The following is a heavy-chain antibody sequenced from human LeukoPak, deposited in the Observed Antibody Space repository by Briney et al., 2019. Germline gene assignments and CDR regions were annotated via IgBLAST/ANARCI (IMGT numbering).Heavy chain of an antibody. CDR3: AKDLATSGATTLLLDD. CDR1: GFTFSNYG. V-gene: IGHV3-33*06. D-gene: IGHD1-26*01. Sequence: PGGSLRLSCAASGFTFSNYGVHWVRQAPGKGLEWVAVIWYDGSNKDYADSVKGRFTISRDNSKNTLYLQMNSLRAEDTAVYYCAKDLATSGATTLLLDDWGQGTLVTVSS. J-gene: IGHJ4*02. CDR2: IWYDGSNK.